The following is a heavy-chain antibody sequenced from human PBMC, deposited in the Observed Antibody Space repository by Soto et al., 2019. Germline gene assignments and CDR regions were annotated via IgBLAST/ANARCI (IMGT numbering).Heavy chain of an antibody. CDR3: ARARMVGQDPWWIDY. CDR2: IYYSGST. CDR1: GGSISSYY. D-gene: IGHD2-15*01. V-gene: IGHV4-59*12. J-gene: IGHJ4*02. Sequence: SETLSVTCPVSGGSISSYYLSWIRPPPGKGLEWIGYIYYSGSTNYNPSLKSRVTISGDTSKNQFSLKLSSVTAADTAVYYCARARMVGQDPWWIDYWGQGTLVTVSS.